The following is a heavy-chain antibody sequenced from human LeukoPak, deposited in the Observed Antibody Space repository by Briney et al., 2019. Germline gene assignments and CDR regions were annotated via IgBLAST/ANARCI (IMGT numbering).Heavy chain of an antibody. CDR1: GFTFSSYA. V-gene: IGHV3-23*01. J-gene: IGHJ4*02. Sequence: GGSLPLSCAASGFTFSSYAVRWVREAPGKGLEWVAAIGGIGSSTNYADSVKGRFTISRDNSKNTLYLQMNSLRAEDTAVYYCAKESSGYFDYWGQGTLVTVS. D-gene: IGHD6-19*01. CDR2: IGGIGSST. CDR3: AKESSGYFDY.